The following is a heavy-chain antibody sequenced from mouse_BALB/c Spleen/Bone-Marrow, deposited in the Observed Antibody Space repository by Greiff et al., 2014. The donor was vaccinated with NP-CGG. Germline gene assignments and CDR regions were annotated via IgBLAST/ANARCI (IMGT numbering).Heavy chain of an antibody. J-gene: IGHJ1*01. V-gene: IGHV14-3*02. Sequence: VQLQQSGAELVKPGASVKLSCTASGFNIKDTFMHWVKQRPEQGLEWIGRIDPANGDTKYDPKFQGKATIPADTSSNTAYLQLISLTSEDTAVYYCTKPSFYYGSSYWYFDVWGAGTTVTVSS. D-gene: IGHD1-1*01. CDR3: TKPSFYYGSSYWYFDV. CDR2: IDPANGDT. CDR1: GFNIKDTF.